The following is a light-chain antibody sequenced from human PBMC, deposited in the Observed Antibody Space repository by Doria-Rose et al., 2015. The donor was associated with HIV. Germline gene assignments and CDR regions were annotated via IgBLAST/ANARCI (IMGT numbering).Light chain of an antibody. V-gene: IGKV4-1*01. Sequence: EIVMTQSPESLGTSLGERATLNCKSNQSLLYTSKNYSAWYQQKPGQPPKLLIYWASTRQSGVPARFSGSGSGTDFTLTISSLEAEDVAVYYCQQYYDTPSFGPGTTVDIK. CDR3: QQYYDTPS. J-gene: IGKJ3*01. CDR1: QSLLYTSKNY. CDR2: WAS.